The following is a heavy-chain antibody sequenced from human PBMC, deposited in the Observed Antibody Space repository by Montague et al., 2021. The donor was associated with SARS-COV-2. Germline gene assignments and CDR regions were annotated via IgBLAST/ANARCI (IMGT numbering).Heavy chain of an antibody. D-gene: IGHD2-15*01. J-gene: IGHJ5*02. CDR3: ARAASVQRAVNWFDP. Sequence: SETLSLTCTVSGGSMSDHYWAWIRQPPGKGLEWLAYIYYSGGINSNASLKSRVSMSVDTSKNQFSLKLTSVTAADTAVYYCARAASVQRAVNWFDPWGQGTLVTVSS. CDR1: GGSMSDHY. V-gene: IGHV4-59*11. CDR2: IYYSGGI.